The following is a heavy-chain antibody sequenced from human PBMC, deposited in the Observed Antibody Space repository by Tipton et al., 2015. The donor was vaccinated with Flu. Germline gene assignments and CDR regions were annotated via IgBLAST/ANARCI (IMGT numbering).Heavy chain of an antibody. J-gene: IGHJ4*02. CDR2: TYTNGDT. V-gene: IGHV4-61*02. CDR1: GIPMRSGIQS. Sequence: LRLSCSVSGIPMRSGIQSWSWIRQSAGKGLEWIGLTYTNGDTTYNPSLKSRVTISIDTSKNQFSLKVTSVTAADTAVYYCARVGRITWDYQFDHWGQGALVTVSS. CDR3: ARVGRITWDYQFDH. D-gene: IGHD3-10*01.